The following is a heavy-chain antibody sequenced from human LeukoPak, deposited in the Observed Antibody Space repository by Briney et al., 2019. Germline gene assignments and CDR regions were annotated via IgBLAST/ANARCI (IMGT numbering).Heavy chain of an antibody. CDR1: GFTFRSYW. J-gene: IGHJ6*03. CDR2: IQYDGSNQ. V-gene: IGHV3-7*01. D-gene: IGHD6-13*01. CDR3: ARAAAGTLGLWDYYYYYMDV. Sequence: PGGSLRLSCAASGFTFRSYWMTWVRQAPGKGLEWVAYIQYDGSNQQYADSVKGRFTISRDDAKNSLYLQMNSLRAEDTAVYYCARAAAGTLGLWDYYYYYMDVWGKGTTVTVSS.